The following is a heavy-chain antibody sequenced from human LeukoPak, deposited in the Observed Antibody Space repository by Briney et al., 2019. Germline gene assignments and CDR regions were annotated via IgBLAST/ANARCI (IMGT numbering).Heavy chain of an antibody. Sequence: ASVKVSCKASGYTFTSYDINWVRQATGQGLERMGWMNPNSGNTGYAQKFQGRVTMTRNTSISTAYMELSSLRSEDTAVYYCARASKPHYYYYYGMDVWGQGTTVTVSS. CDR3: ARASKPHYYYYYGMDV. J-gene: IGHJ6*02. CDR2: MNPNSGNT. CDR1: GYTFTSYD. V-gene: IGHV1-8*01.